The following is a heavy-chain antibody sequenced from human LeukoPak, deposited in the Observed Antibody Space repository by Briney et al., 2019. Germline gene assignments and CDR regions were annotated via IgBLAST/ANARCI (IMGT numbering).Heavy chain of an antibody. D-gene: IGHD3-22*01. V-gene: IGHV4-59*01. Sequence: SETLSLTCTVSGGSISSYYWSWIRQSPGKGLEWIGCIYDSVNTNYNPSLESRVTISVDTSKKQFSLKLTSVTAADTAVYYCARVRRYYDSSGYPSRLLDYWGQGTLVTVSS. CDR1: GGSISSYY. CDR2: IYDSVNT. CDR3: ARVRRYYDSSGYPSRLLDY. J-gene: IGHJ4*02.